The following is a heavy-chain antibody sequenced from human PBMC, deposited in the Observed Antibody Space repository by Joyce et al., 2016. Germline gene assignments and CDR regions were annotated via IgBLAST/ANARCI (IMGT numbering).Heavy chain of an antibody. V-gene: IGHV4-39*07. CDR2: IFYGGST. J-gene: IGHJ4*02. CDR1: GGSISGINYY. D-gene: IGHD3-10*01. Sequence: QLQLHESGPGLVKPSETLSLTCTVSGGSISGINYYWGWIRQPPGKGLEWTGRIFYGGSTFYNPSLKCRVTMSVDTSKNQFSLKLTSVTAADTAVYYCAREPNYYGSGSYGKFDSWGQGTLVTVSS. CDR3: AREPNYYGSGSYGKFDS.